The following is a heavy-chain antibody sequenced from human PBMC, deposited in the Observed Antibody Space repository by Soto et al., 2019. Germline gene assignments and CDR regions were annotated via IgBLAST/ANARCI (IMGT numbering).Heavy chain of an antibody. Sequence: SETLSLTCTVSGGSISSSSYYWGWIRQPPGKGLEWIGSIYYSGSTYYNPSLKSRVTISVDTSKNQFSLKLSSVTAADTAVYYCARGHDYYYGMDVWGQGTTVT. V-gene: IGHV4-39*01. J-gene: IGHJ6*02. CDR2: IYYSGST. CDR1: GGSISSSSYY. CDR3: ARGHDYYYGMDV.